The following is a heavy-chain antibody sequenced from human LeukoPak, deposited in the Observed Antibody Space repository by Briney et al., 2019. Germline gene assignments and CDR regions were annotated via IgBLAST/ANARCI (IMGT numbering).Heavy chain of an antibody. V-gene: IGHV1-18*01. J-gene: IGHJ3*02. CDR2: ISAYNGNT. D-gene: IGHD6-13*01. Sequence: ASVKVSCKTSSYTFTNYGISWVRQAAGLGLEWMGWISAYNGNTNYAQKVQGRVTMTTDTSTSTAYMELRSLRFDDTAVYYCARDQSVRLLQTSSTYFKHVFAIWGQGSMVTVSS. CDR3: ARDQSVRLLQTSSTYFKHVFAI. CDR1: SYTFTNYG.